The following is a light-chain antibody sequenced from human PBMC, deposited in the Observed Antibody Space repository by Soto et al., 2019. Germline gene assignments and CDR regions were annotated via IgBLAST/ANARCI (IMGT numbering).Light chain of an antibody. Sequence: EIVLTQSPGTLSLSPGERATLSCRASQSVSSSYLAWYQQKPGQAPRVLIYGASRRATGIPDRFSGSGSGTDFTLTISRLEPEDSAVYYCQQYGTSPWTFGQGTKVDIK. CDR3: QQYGTSPWT. CDR2: GAS. CDR1: QSVSSSY. J-gene: IGKJ1*01. V-gene: IGKV3-20*01.